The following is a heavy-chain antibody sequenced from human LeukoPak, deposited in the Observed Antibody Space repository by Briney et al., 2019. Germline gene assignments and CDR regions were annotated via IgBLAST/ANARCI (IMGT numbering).Heavy chain of an antibody. J-gene: IGHJ4*02. CDR1: GFTFSSYG. CDR2: ISYDGSNK. Sequence: GGSLRLSCAASGFTFSSYGMHWVRQAPGKGLEWVAVISYDGSNKYYADSAKGRFTISRDNSKNTLYLQMNSLRAEDTAVYYCAKDQGRCSSTSCLYRFDYWGQGTLVTVSS. V-gene: IGHV3-30*18. CDR3: AKDQGRCSSTSCLYRFDY. D-gene: IGHD2-2*01.